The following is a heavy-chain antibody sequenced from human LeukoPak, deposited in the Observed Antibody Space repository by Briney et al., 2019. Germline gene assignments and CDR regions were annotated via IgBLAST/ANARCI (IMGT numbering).Heavy chain of an antibody. CDR2: IRADAVTT. CDR1: GFIFSHHG. CDR3: VKDDGWVQYAN. Sequence: GGSLRLSCATSGFIFSHHGMNWVRQAPGKGLEWVSGIRADAVTTYYADSVKGRFIISRGNSKNTVYLQMNSLSAEDAAVYYCVKDDGWVQYANWGQGTLVTVSS. D-gene: IGHD5-24*01. V-gene: IGHV3-23*01. J-gene: IGHJ4*02.